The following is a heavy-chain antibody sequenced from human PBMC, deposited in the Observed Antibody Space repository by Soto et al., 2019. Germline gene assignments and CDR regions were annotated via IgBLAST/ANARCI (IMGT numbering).Heavy chain of an antibody. Sequence: EVQVLESGGGLGQTGGSLTISCVASGFTFGDFAMRWVRQAPGKGLEWGAAIGGNGVHIYYADSVRGRRTISRDNSKNTVYLQMSRLRVEDTAVYYCAKAPVVGVISAMDVWGRGTTVTVSS. CDR1: GFTFGDFA. CDR3: AKAPVVGVISAMDV. V-gene: IGHV3-23*01. J-gene: IGHJ6*01. D-gene: IGHD3-16*02. CDR2: IGGNGVHI.